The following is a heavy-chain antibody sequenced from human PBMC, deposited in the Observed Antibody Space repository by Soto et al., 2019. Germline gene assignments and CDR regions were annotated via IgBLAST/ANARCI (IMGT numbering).Heavy chain of an antibody. CDR2: ISYDGSNK. CDR1: GFTFSSYG. Sequence: QVQLVESGGGVVQPGRSLRLSCAASGFTFSSYGMHWVRQAPGKGLEWVAVISYDGSNKYYADSVKGRFTISRDNSKNTLYLQMNSLRAEDTAVYYFAKDTSIAVAGTYYYYGMDVWGQGTTVTVSS. D-gene: IGHD6-19*01. J-gene: IGHJ6*02. V-gene: IGHV3-30*18. CDR3: AKDTSIAVAGTYYYYGMDV.